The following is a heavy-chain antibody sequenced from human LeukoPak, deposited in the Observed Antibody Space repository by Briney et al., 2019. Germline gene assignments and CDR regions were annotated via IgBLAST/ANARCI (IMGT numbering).Heavy chain of an antibody. J-gene: IGHJ4*02. CDR1: GFIFGGYW. V-gene: IGHV3-7*01. Sequence: GGSLRLSCAASGFIFGGYWMSWVRQAPGRGLEWVANTNPDGSIKYYVDSVNGRFTISRDNAKNPLYLQMNSLRAEDTAVYYCVSGFLQWLYWGQGTLVTVSS. CDR2: TNPDGSIK. CDR3: VSGFLQWLY. D-gene: IGHD3-3*01.